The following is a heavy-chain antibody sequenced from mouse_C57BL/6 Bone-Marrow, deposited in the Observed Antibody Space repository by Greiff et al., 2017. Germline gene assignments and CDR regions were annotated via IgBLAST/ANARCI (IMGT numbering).Heavy chain of an antibody. V-gene: IGHV1-82*01. D-gene: IGHD1-1*01. J-gene: IGHJ3*01. CDR2: IYPGDGDT. CDR3: ARPYYYGSSYFAY. CDR1: GYAFSSSW. Sequence: VQLVESGPELVKPGASVKISCKASGYAFSSSWMNWVKQRPGKGLEWIGRIYPGDGDTNYNGKFKGKATLTADKSSSTAYMQLSSLTSEDSAVYFCARPYYYGSSYFAYWGQGTLVTVSA.